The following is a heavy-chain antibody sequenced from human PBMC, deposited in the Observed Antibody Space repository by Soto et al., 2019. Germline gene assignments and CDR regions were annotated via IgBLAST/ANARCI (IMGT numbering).Heavy chain of an antibody. Sequence: XETLSLTCTVAGGSTSNFYWSWIRQPPGKGLDWIGYISYRGNTNYNPSLKSRVSISVDTSKNQLSLNLPSVTAPDTALYYCARAPMVLSRSYFDYWGQDAPVHVSS. J-gene: IGHJ4*02. CDR3: ARAPMVLSRSYFDY. V-gene: IGHV4-59*01. CDR2: ISYRGNT. D-gene: IGHD2-8*01. CDR1: GGSTSNFY.